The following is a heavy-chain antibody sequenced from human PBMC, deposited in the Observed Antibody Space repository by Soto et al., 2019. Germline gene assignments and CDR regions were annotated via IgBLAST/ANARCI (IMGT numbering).Heavy chain of an antibody. CDR2: ISYDGSNK. J-gene: IGHJ3*02. CDR1: GFTFSSYG. V-gene: IGHV3-30*03. D-gene: IGHD3-22*01. CDR3: ARGSLTMIVVVTSDAFDI. Sequence: GGSLRLSCAASGFTFSSYGMHWVRQAPGKGLEWVAVISYDGSNKYYADSVKGRFTISRDNSKNTLYLQMNSLRAEDTAVYYCARGSLTMIVVVTSDAFDIWGQGTMVTVSS.